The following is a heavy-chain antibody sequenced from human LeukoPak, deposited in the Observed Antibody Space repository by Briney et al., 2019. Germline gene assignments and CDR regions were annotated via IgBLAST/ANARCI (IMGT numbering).Heavy chain of an antibody. CDR1: GFTFDDYG. D-gene: IGHD3-22*01. Sequence: PGGSLRLSCAASGFTFDDYGMSWVRQVPGKGLEWVSAMTGSGRNTYYADSVKGRFTISRDNSNNTLYLQMNSLRAEDTAVYYCATNYYDSSGYYPDFDYWGQGALVTVSS. J-gene: IGHJ4*02. V-gene: IGHV3-23*01. CDR3: ATNYYDSSGYYPDFDY. CDR2: MTGSGRNT.